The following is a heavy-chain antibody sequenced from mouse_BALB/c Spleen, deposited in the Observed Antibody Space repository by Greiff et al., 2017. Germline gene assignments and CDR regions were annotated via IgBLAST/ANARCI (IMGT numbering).Heavy chain of an antibody. Sequence: QVHVKQSGAELVRPGVSVKISCKGSGYTFTDYAMHWVKQSHAKSLEWIGVISTYYGDASYNQKFKGKATMTVDKSSSTAYMELARLTSEDSAIYYCAVDYDEGAWFAYWGQGTLVTVSA. D-gene: IGHD2-4*01. CDR3: AVDYDEGAWFAY. J-gene: IGHJ3*01. CDR1: GYTFTDYA. V-gene: IGHV1S137*01. CDR2: ISTYYGDA.